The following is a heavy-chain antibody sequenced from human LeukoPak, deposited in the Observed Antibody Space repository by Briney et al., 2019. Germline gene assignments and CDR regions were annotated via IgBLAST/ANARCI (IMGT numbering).Heavy chain of an antibody. CDR3: AKDTTVITTRRAFDI. J-gene: IGHJ3*02. CDR2: ISWNSGSI. CDR1: GFTFDDYA. V-gene: IGHV3-9*01. D-gene: IGHD4-17*01. Sequence: GGSLRLACAASGFTFDDYAMHWVRQAPGKGLEWVSGISWNSGSIGYADSVKGRFTISRDNAKNSLYLQMNSLRAEDTALYYCAKDTTVITTRRAFDIWGQGTKVTVSS.